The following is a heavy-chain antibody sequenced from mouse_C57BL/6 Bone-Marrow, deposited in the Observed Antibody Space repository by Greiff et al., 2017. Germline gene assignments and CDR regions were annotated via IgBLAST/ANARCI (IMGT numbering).Heavy chain of an antibody. J-gene: IGHJ2*01. CDR3: TRSLIYYGTNY. D-gene: IGHD1-1*01. CDR1: GFNIKDYY. CDR2: IDPEDGET. Sequence: VQPQQSGAELVKPGASVKLSCTASGFNIKDYYIHWVKQRTEQGLEWIGRIDPEDGETKYAPKFQDKATITADASSNTAHLQPSSLTSEDTAVYYCTRSLIYYGTNYWGQGTTLTVSS. V-gene: IGHV14-2*01.